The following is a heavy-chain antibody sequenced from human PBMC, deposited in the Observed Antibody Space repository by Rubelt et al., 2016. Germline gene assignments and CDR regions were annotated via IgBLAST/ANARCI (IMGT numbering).Heavy chain of an antibody. J-gene: IGHJ4*02. CDR3: ASGPAVAFDY. CDR2: MNPNSGNA. Sequence: QVQLVQSGAEVKKPGASVKVSCKASGYNFNNYFLHWVRQATGQGLEWMGWMNPNSGNAGYAQKIQGRVTMTRNTSISTAYMELSSLRSEDTAVYYCASGPAVAFDYWGQGTLVTVSS. V-gene: IGHV1-8*02. CDR1: GYNFNNYF. D-gene: IGHD6-19*01.